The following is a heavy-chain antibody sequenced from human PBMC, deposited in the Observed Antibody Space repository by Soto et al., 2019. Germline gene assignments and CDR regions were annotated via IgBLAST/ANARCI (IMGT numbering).Heavy chain of an antibody. CDR2: TYYMSKWYY. Sequence: SQTLSLTCAISGDSVSRDSISWTWIRQSPSRGLEWLGRTYYMSKWYYEYAGSVKSRITINPDTSKNQFSLQLNSVTPEDTAVYYRARSRPPDVWGQGTTVTVSS. V-gene: IGHV6-1*01. CDR3: ARSRPPDV. D-gene: IGHD6-6*01. CDR1: GDSVSRDSIS. J-gene: IGHJ6*02.